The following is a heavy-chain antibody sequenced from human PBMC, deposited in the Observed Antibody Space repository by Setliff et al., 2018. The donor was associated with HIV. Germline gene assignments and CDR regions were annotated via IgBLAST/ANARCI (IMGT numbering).Heavy chain of an antibody. CDR3: ARDPGYKSSWYGAFDI. D-gene: IGHD6-13*01. Sequence: ASVKVSCKASGYTFVDDGITWVRQAPGQGLEWMGWINPNSGGTNYAQKFQGRVTMTRDTSISTAFMDLSRLRSDDTAVYYCARDPGYKSSWYGAFDIWGQGTMVTVSS. J-gene: IGHJ3*02. V-gene: IGHV1-2*02. CDR1: GYTFVDDG. CDR2: INPNSGGT.